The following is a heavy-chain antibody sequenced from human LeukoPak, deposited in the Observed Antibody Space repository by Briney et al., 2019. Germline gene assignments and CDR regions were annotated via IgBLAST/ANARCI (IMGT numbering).Heavy chain of an antibody. J-gene: IGHJ4*02. CDR1: GGSISSSGYY. D-gene: IGHD5-18*01. V-gene: IGHV4-39*07. CDR2: IYYSGST. Sequence: PSETLSLTCTVSGGSISSSGYYWGWIRQPPGKGLEWIGSIYYSGSTYYNPSLKSRVTISVDMSKNQFSLKLSSVTAADTAVYYCARGGSYTMVKNYWGQGTLVIVSS. CDR3: ARGGSYTMVKNY.